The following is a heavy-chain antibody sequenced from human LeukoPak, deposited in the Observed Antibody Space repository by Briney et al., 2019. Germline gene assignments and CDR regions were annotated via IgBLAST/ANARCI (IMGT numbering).Heavy chain of an antibody. D-gene: IGHD3-22*01. V-gene: IGHV3-48*01. J-gene: IGHJ4*02. CDR1: GFTFNTYS. Sequence: PGGSLRLSCEASGFTFNTYSMNWVRQAPGKGLEWVSYISSSSSTIYYADSVKGRFTISRDNAKTSLFLQMNSLRAEDTAVYYCARHADSSGYYLGYWGQGTLVTVSS. CDR3: ARHADSSGYYLGY. CDR2: ISSSSSTI.